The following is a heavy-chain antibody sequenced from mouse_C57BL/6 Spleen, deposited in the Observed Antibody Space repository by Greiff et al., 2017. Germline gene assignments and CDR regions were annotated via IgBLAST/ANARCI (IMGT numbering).Heavy chain of an antibody. CDR1: GYTFTTYP. CDR2: FHPYNDDT. D-gene: IGHD1-1*01. V-gene: IGHV1-47*01. Sequence: QVQLQQSGAELVKPGASVKMSCKASGYTFTTYPIEWMKQNHGKSLERIGNFHPYNDDTKYNEKFMGKATLTVEKPSSTVYLEVSRLTSDDAAVYCCARKDSWGGFAYWGQGTLVTVSA. CDR3: ARKDSWGGFAY. J-gene: IGHJ3*01.